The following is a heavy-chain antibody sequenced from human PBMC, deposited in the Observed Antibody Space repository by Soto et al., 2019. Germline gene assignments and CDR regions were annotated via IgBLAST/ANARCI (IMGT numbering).Heavy chain of an antibody. V-gene: IGHV4-39*01. CDR2: IYYSGST. Sequence: TSETLSLTCTVSGGSISSYYWGWIRQPPGKGLEWIGSIYYSGSTYYNPSLKSRVTISVDTSKNQFSLKLSSVTAADTAVYYCAGQDYGDYGVSWFDPWGQGTLVTVSS. D-gene: IGHD4-17*01. CDR1: GGSISSYY. J-gene: IGHJ5*02. CDR3: AGQDYGDYGVSWFDP.